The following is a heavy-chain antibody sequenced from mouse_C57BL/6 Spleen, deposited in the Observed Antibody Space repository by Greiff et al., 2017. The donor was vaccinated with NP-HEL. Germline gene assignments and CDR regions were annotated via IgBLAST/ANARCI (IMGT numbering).Heavy chain of an antibody. V-gene: IGHV1-4*01. Sequence: VQLQHSGAELARPGASVKMSCKASGYTFTSYTMHWVKQRPGQGLEWIGYINPSSGYTKYNQKFKDKATLTADKSSSTAYMQLSSLTSEDSAVYYCARDRATFFAYWGQGTLVTVSA. D-gene: IGHD3-3*01. CDR3: ARDRATFFAY. J-gene: IGHJ3*01. CDR2: INPSSGYT. CDR1: GYTFTSYT.